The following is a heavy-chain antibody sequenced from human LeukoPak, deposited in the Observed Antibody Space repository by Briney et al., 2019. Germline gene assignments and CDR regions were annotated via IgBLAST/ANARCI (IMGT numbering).Heavy chain of an antibody. V-gene: IGHV1-69*04. CDR1: GGTFSSYA. CDR3: ARDRSQGSRSRDAFDI. Sequence: SVKVSCKASGGTFSSYAISWVRQAPGQGLEWMGRIIPILGIANYAQKFQGRVTITADKSTSTAYMELSSLRSEDTAVYYCARDRSQGSRSRDAFDIWGQGTMVTVSS. CDR2: IIPILGIA. J-gene: IGHJ3*02. D-gene: IGHD6-13*01.